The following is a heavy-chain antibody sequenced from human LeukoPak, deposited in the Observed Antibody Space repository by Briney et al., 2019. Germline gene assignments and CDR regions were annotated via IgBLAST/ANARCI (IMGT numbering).Heavy chain of an antibody. CDR2: ISSSSSTI. J-gene: IGHJ4*02. D-gene: IGHD3-3*01. CDR3: ARSNYDFWSGPTPTFDY. CDR1: GFTFSSYS. Sequence: PGGSLRLSCAASGFTFSSYSMNWVRQAPGKGLEWVSYISSSSSTIYYADSVKGRFTISRDNAKNSLYLQMNSLRAEDTAVYYCARSNYDFWSGPTPTFDYWGQGTLVTVSS. V-gene: IGHV3-48*01.